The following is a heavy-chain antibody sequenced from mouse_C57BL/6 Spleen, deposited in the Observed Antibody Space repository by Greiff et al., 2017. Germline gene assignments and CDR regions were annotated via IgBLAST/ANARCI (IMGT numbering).Heavy chain of an antibody. CDR2: IHPNSGST. CDR3: ARDDMGLRDYFDY. Sequence: QVQLQQPGAELVKPGASVKLSCKASGYTFTSYWMHWVKQRPGQGLEWIGMIHPNSGSTNYNEKFKSKATLTVDKSSSTAYMQLSSLTSVDSAVYYCARDDMGLRDYFDYWGQGTTLTVSS. D-gene: IGHD2-4*01. CDR1: GYTFTSYW. J-gene: IGHJ2*01. V-gene: IGHV1-64*01.